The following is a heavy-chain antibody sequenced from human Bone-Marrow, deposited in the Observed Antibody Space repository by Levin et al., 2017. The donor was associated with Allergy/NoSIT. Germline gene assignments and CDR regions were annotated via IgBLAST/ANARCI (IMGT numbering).Heavy chain of an antibody. CDR2: IYWDDEK. V-gene: IGHV2-5*02. D-gene: IGHD4-17*01. Sequence: SGPTLVKPTQTLTLTCSFSGFSLRTSGVGVGWIRQPPGKALEWLALIYWDDEKHYTPSLTTRLTITKDTSKNQVVLVMTNVNPADTATYYCAHYGDYQRRQTFDYWGQGSLVTVSS. CDR1: GFSLRTSGVG. CDR3: AHYGDYQRRQTFDY. J-gene: IGHJ4*02.